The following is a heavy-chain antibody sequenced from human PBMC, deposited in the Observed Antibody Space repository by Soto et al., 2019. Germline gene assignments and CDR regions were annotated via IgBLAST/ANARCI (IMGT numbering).Heavy chain of an antibody. CDR2: IGGSGGST. D-gene: IGHD6-13*01. V-gene: IGHV3-23*01. CDR3: AKVVNLALYYSSSWYDAFDI. J-gene: IGHJ3*02. CDR1: GFTFSSYA. Sequence: GGSLRLSCAASGFTFSSYAMSWVRQAPGKGLEWVSAIGGSGGSTYYADSVKGRFTISRDNSKNTLYLQMNSLRAEDTAVYYCAKVVNLALYYSSSWYDAFDIWGQGTMVTVSS.